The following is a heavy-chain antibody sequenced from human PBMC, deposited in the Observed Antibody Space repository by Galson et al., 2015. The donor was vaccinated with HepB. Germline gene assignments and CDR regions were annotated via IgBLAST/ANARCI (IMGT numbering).Heavy chain of an antibody. J-gene: IGHJ4*02. CDR3: AREQVYSSSSGCFDY. CDR1: GGSISSGGYY. Sequence: TLSLTCTVSGGSISSGGYYWSWTRQPAGKGLEWIGRIYTSGSTNYNPSLKSRVTMSVDTSKNQFSLKLSSVTAADTAVYYCAREQVYSSSSGCFDYWGQGTLVTVSS. CDR2: IYTSGST. D-gene: IGHD6-6*01. V-gene: IGHV4-61*02.